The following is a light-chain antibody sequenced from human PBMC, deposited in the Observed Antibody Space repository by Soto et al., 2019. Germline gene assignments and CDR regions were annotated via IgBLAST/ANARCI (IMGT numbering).Light chain of an antibody. Sequence: EIVLTQSPGTLSLSPGERATLSCRASQSVSSSYLAWYQQKPGQTPRLLIYGASSRATGIPDRFSGSGSGTDFTVTISRLEPGDFAVYYCQQFGNSPYTFGQGTKLDIK. CDR2: GAS. V-gene: IGKV3-20*01. CDR3: QQFGNSPYT. J-gene: IGKJ2*01. CDR1: QSVSSSY.